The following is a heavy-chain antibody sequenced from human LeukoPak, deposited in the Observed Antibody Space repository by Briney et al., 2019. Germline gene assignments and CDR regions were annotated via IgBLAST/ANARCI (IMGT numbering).Heavy chain of an antibody. V-gene: IGHV4-59*01. Sequence: PSETQSLTCTLSGRSINSYYWSWTRQPPGKGLEWLGYIYCSGSTNYNASLRSRVNMSVDKSKNQFSLKMSSVTAADTAGYYCARFSGGRWFDFWGQGTLVTVSS. J-gene: IGHJ4*02. D-gene: IGHD6-13*01. CDR3: ARFSGGRWFDF. CDR1: GRSINSYY. CDR2: IYCSGST.